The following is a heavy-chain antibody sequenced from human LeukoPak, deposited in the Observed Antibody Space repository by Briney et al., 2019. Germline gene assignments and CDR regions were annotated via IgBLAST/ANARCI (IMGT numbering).Heavy chain of an antibody. CDR1: GFTFSDYG. CDR3: TRGSIAYYYMDV. Sequence: GSLRLSCAASGFTFSDYGMSWIRQPPGKGLEWIGNIYYSGSTNYNPSLKSRVTISVDTSKNQSSLKLSSVTAADTAVYYCTRGSIAYYYMDVWGKGTTVTISS. D-gene: IGHD3-22*01. CDR2: IYYSGST. J-gene: IGHJ6*03. V-gene: IGHV4-59*01.